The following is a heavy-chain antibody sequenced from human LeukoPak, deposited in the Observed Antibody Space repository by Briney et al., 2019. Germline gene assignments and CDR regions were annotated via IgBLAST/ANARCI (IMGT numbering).Heavy chain of an antibody. V-gene: IGHV4-4*07. D-gene: IGHD6-13*01. CDR2: IYSSGDT. CDR3: AAYQQQLAFDY. Sequence: SETLSLTCTVSGGPISSYYWSWIRQPAGKGLEWIGRIYSSGDTNYNPSLKSRVTMSIDTSKKQFSLNLSAVTAADTAVYYCAAYQQQLAFDYWGQGTLVTVSS. CDR1: GGPISSYY. J-gene: IGHJ4*02.